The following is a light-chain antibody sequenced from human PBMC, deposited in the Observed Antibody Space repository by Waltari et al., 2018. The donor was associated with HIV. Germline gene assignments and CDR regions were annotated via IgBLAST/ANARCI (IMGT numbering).Light chain of an antibody. CDR1: NSNHRPHA. J-gene: IGLJ2*01. Sequence: QSVLTPPPSGHGAPGQRVTLSLTAPNSNHRPHAVHSYQQFPGTAPQLLISNTNRRPSGVPDRFSGSKSGTSASLAITGLQSEDEADYFCQSSDSTLSGSVFGGGTKLTVL. CDR2: NTN. V-gene: IGLV1-40*01. CDR3: QSSDSTLSGSV.